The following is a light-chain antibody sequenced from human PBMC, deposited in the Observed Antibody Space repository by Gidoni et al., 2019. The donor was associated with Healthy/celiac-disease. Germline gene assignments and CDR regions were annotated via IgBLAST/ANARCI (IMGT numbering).Light chain of an antibody. Sequence: SYELTQPPSVSVSPGQTASITCRGDKLGDKYACWYQQKPGQSPVLVIYQDSKRPSGIPERFSGSNSGNTATLTISGTQAMDEADYYCQAWDSSTASVFGTGTKVTVL. V-gene: IGLV3-1*01. CDR1: KLGDKY. J-gene: IGLJ1*01. CDR2: QDS. CDR3: QAWDSSTASV.